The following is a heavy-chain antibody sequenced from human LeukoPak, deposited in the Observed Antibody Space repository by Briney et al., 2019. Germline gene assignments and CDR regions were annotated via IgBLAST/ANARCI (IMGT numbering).Heavy chain of an antibody. CDR1: GGSITSGTYY. CDR3: ARDSPGSYFDY. Sequence: SQTLSLTCAVSGGSITSGTYYWTWIRQPAGKGLEWIGRIHTSRSTNYNPSLDSRVTISLDTSKNQFSLRLSSVTAADTAVYYCARDSPGSYFDYWGQGTLVTVSS. V-gene: IGHV4-61*02. J-gene: IGHJ4*02. CDR2: IHTSRST.